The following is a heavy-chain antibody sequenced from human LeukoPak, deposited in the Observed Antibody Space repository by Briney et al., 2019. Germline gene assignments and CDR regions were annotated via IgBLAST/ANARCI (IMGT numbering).Heavy chain of an antibody. Sequence: GGSLRLSCAASGFTFSSYWMSWVRQAPEKGLEWVANVKQDGSVKYYVESVKGRFTISRDNAKNSLYLQMNSLRAEDTAVYYCARDRGYSYYWGQGTLVTVSS. V-gene: IGHV3-7*01. J-gene: IGHJ4*02. D-gene: IGHD5-18*01. CDR2: VKQDGSVK. CDR1: GFTFSSYW. CDR3: ARDRGYSYY.